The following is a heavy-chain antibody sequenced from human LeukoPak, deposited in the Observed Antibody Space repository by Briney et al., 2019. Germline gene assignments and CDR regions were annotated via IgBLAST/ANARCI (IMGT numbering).Heavy chain of an antibody. Sequence: PGGSLRLSCVASGFTFSRYVMHWVRQAPGKGLEWVADTSSDGSYKYYADSVKGRFTISRDNSNNMLYLHMNSLRAEDTAVYYCTRGGLAVAGSNYYYHAMDVWSQGTTVTVSS. CDR3: TRGGLAVAGSNYYYHAMDV. D-gene: IGHD6-19*01. CDR2: TSSDGSYK. J-gene: IGHJ6*02. V-gene: IGHV3-30*04. CDR1: GFTFSRYV.